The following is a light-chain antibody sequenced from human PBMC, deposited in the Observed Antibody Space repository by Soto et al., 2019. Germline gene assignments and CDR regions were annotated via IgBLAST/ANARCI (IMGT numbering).Light chain of an antibody. CDR3: QQYNIYFWA. V-gene: IGKV1-5*01. CDR2: DAS. J-gene: IGKJ1*01. Sequence: DIQMTKSPSTLSASVGDRVTITCRASQSISSWLAWYQQKPGQAPKLMIYDASSLESGVPSRFSGSVSGTEFTLSISSLQPDDFATYYCQQYNIYFWAFAQGTKGEIK. CDR1: QSISSW.